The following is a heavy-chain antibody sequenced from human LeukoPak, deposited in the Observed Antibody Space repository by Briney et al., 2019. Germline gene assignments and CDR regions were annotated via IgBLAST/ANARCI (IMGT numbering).Heavy chain of an antibody. CDR1: GYTFTSYA. Sequence: ASVKVSCKASGYTFTSYAMHWVRQAPGHRLEWLGWINAGNGNTKYSQKFQGRVTITRDTSASTAYMELSSLRSEDTAVYYCARERSSGWYLYWGQGTLVTVSS. CDR2: INAGNGNT. CDR3: ARERSSGWYLY. J-gene: IGHJ4*02. D-gene: IGHD6-19*01. V-gene: IGHV1-3*01.